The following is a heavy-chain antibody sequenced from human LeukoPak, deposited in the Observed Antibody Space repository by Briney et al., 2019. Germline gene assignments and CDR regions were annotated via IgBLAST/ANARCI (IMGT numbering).Heavy chain of an antibody. CDR3: ASGHYDFWSGYLFDY. D-gene: IGHD3-3*01. V-gene: IGHV4-30-4*08. J-gene: IGHJ4*02. CDR2: IYYSGST. CDR1: GGSISSGDYY. Sequence: SETLSLTWTVSGGSISSGDYYWSWIRQPPGKGLEWIGYIYYSGSTYYNPSLKSRVTISVDTSKNQFSLKLSSVTAADTAVYYCASGHYDFWSGYLFDYWGQGTLVTVSS.